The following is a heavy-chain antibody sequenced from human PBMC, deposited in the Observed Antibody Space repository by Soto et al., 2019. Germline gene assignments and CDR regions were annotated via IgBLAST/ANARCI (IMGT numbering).Heavy chain of an antibody. V-gene: IGHV3-23*01. CDR3: AKEVSVRFPLIPHYFGY. D-gene: IGHD3-3*01. CDR2: ISGSGGST. CDR1: GVTFSSYA. J-gene: IGHJ4*02. Sequence: EVQLLESGGGLVQPGGSLRLSCAASGVTFSSYAMSWVRQAPGKGLEWVSAISGSGGSTYSADSVKGRFTISRDNSKNTLYLQMNSLRAEDTAVYYCAKEVSVRFPLIPHYFGYWGQGTLVTGPS.